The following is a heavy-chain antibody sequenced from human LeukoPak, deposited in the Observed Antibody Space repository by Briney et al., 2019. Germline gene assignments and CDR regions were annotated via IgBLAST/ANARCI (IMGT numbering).Heavy chain of an antibody. CDR3: TTAKNDH. CDR1: GFTFSRYS. V-gene: IGHV3-48*04. Sequence: GGSLRLSCAAFGFTFSRYSMNWVRQAPGKGLEWVSYITNSSSTIFYADSVKGRFTISRDNAKNSLYLQMSSLRAEDTAVYYCTTAKNDHWGQGTLVTVSS. CDR2: ITNSSSTI. J-gene: IGHJ4*02.